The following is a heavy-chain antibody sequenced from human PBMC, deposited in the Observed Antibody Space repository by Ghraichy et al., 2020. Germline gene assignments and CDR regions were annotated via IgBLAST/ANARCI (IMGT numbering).Heavy chain of an antibody. D-gene: IGHD6-6*01. CDR3: AREYSSSSGKAFDI. CDR1: RFTFSSYS. Sequence: GGSLRLSCAASRFTFSSYSMNWVRQAPGKGLEWVLYISSSSSTIYYADSVKGRFTISRDNAKNSLYLQMNTLRAEDTAVYYCAREYSSSSGKAFDIWGQGTMVTVSS. V-gene: IGHV3-48*01. CDR2: ISSSSSTI. J-gene: IGHJ3*02.